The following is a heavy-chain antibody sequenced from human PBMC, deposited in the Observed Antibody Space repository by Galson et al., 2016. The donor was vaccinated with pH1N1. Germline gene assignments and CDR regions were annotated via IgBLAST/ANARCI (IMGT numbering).Heavy chain of an antibody. Sequence: SLRLSCAASGFTFGSYPMNWVRQAPGKGLEWVASISRNSGYIYYRDTVKGRFTISRDNAKNSLFLQMNTLRAEDTAVYFCAREDSSGYGYFDYWGQGTLSPSP. D-gene: IGHD3-22*01. CDR3: AREDSSGYGYFDY. V-gene: IGHV3-21*01. CDR1: GFTFGSYP. CDR2: ISRNSGYI. J-gene: IGHJ4*02.